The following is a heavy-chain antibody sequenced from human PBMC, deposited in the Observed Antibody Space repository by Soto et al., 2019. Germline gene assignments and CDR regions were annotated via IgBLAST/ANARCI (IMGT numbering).Heavy chain of an antibody. J-gene: IGHJ4*02. V-gene: IGHV3-74*01. CDR1: GFTFSMYW. Sequence: PGGSLRLSCAASGFTFSMYWMHWVRQVPGKGPEWVSRINDDGISTNYADSVKGRFTISRDNAKNTLYLQMNALRVEDTAVYYCTRGQRSTSTGTGAFWGQGNLVTGSS. CDR2: INDDGIST. D-gene: IGHD1-1*01. CDR3: TRGQRSTSTGTGAF.